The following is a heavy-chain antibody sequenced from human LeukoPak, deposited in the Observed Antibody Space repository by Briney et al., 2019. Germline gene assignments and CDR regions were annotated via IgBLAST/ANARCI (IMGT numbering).Heavy chain of an antibody. CDR2: IYYSGST. J-gene: IGHJ4*02. D-gene: IGHD3-3*01. CDR1: GGSISSYY. CDR3: ASSLYYDFWSGSLDY. Sequence: PSETLSLTCTVSGGSISSYYWSWIRQPPGKGLEWIGYIYYSGSTNYNPSLKSRVTRSVDTSKNQFSLKLSSVTAADTAVYYCASSLYYDFWSGSLDYWGQGTLVTVSS. V-gene: IGHV4-59*01.